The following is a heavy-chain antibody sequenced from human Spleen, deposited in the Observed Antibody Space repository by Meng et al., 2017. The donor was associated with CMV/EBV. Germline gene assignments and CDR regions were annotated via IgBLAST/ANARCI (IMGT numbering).Heavy chain of an antibody. CDR2: IYYSGST. CDR1: GGSISSSSYY. J-gene: IGHJ4*02. CDR3: ARQSFLPTRDY. Sequence: GSLRLSCTVSGGSISSSSYYWGWIRQPPGKGLEWIGNIYYSGSTYYGPSLKNRVTMSVDSFKNQFSLKVKSVTAADTAVYYCARQSFLPTRDYWGQGTLVTVSS. V-gene: IGHV4-39*01.